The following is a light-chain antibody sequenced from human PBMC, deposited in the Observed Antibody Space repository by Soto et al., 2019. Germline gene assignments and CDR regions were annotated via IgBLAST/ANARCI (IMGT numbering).Light chain of an antibody. V-gene: IGKV3-20*01. CDR3: QQYGSSPTT. J-gene: IGKJ5*01. CDR1: HSVSSY. Sequence: ETVLTQSPATLSLSPGEGATLSCRASHSVSSYLAWYQQRPGQAPRLLIYGASIRAAGIPDRFSGSGSGTDFTLTISRLEPEDFAVYYCQQYGSSPTTFAQGTRLEIK. CDR2: GAS.